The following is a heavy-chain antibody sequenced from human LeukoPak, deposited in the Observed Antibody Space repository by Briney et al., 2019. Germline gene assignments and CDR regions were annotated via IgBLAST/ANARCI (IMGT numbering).Heavy chain of an antibody. CDR1: GYSIGSGYY. V-gene: IGHV4-38-2*02. D-gene: IGHD3-10*01. CDR2: IYHSGST. Sequence: SETLSLTCTVSGYSIGSGYYWGWIRQPPGKGLEWIGSIYHSGSTYYNPSLKSRVTISVDTSKNQFSLKLSSVTAADTAVYYCARDQTYSGSGIYTCFDYWGQGILVTVST. J-gene: IGHJ4*02. CDR3: ARDQTYSGSGIYTCFDY.